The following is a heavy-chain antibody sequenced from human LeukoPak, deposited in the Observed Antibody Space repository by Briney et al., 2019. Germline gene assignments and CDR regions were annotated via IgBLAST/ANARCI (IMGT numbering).Heavy chain of an antibody. J-gene: IGHJ4*03. CDR1: GGSFSAYC. V-gene: IGHV4-34*01. CDR2: VNHRGDT. CDR3: ARGPTISETGYFDY. Sequence: SETLSLTCAVYGGSFSAYCWSWIRQSPGKGLQWFAEVNHRGDTNYNPSVKGRVTISVDTSKNQFSLKVTSLTAADTAVYYCARGPTISETGYFDYWGQGTLVTVSS. D-gene: IGHD1-1*01.